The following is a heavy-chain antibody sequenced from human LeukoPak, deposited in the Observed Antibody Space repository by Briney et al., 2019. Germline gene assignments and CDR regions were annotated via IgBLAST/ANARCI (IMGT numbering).Heavy chain of an antibody. V-gene: IGHV1-2*06. D-gene: IGHD3-9*01. CDR2: INPYSGGK. CDR1: GYTFTSYY. J-gene: IGHJ4*02. Sequence: GASVKVSCKASGYTFTSYYMHWVRQAPGQGLEWMGRINPYSGGKKQPQKLQGRMTLTSETPIRTAYLELSRLRSDGTAVYFCARGPPLYCDILAGFFYYWGQGTLVTVSS. CDR3: ARGPPLYCDILAGFFYY.